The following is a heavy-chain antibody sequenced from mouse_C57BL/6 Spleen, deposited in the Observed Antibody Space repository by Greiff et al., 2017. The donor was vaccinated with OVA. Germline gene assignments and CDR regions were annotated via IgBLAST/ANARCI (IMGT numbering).Heavy chain of an antibody. CDR2: IDPSDSYT. CDR3: ARGGPRDYFYY. V-gene: IGHV1-50*01. D-gene: IGHD3-3*01. J-gene: IGHJ2*01. Sequence: QVQLQQPGAELVKPGASVKLSCKASGYTFTSYWMQWVKQRPGQGLEWIGEIDPSDSYTNYNQKFKGKATLTVDTSSSTAYMQLSSLTSEYSAVYYCARGGPRDYFYYWGQGTTLTVSS. CDR1: GYTFTSYW.